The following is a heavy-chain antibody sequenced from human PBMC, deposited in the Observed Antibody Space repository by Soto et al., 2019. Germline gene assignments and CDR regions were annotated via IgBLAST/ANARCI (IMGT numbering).Heavy chain of an antibody. Sequence: VQLQQWGAGLLKPLETLSLPCAVYGGSFSGYYWGWIRQPPGKGLEWIGEINHSGSTNYNPSLKSRVTISVDTSKNQFSLKLSSVTAADTAVYYCARDRRSSSWSFGYYFDYWGQGTLVTVSS. CDR2: INHSGST. CDR3: ARDRRSSSWSFGYYFDY. CDR1: GGSFSGYY. J-gene: IGHJ4*02. D-gene: IGHD6-13*01. V-gene: IGHV4-34*01.